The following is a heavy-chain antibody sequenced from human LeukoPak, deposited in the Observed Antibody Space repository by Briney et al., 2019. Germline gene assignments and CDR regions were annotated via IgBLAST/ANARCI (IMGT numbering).Heavy chain of an antibody. D-gene: IGHD5-12*01. J-gene: IGHJ4*02. Sequence: ASVTVSCKASGYTFTGYYMHWVRQAPGQGLEWMGWINPNSGGTNYAQKFQGRVTMTRDTSISTAYMELSRLRSDDTAVYYCARAPSFRDRRGYGGYGGFGIDYWGQGTLVTVSS. CDR3: ARAPSFRDRRGYGGYGGFGIDY. CDR2: INPNSGGT. V-gene: IGHV1-2*02. CDR1: GYTFTGYY.